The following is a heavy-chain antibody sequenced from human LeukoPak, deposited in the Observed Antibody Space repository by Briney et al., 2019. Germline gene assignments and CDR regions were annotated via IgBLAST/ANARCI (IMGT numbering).Heavy chain of an antibody. CDR1: GGFISSAGYY. D-gene: IGHD1-1*01. J-gene: IGHJ6*02. Sequence: SQTLSLTCTVSGGFISSAGYYWSWLRQHPGKGLEWIGFIYYSGSTFFNPSLKSRITISVDTSKNQFSLKLSSVTAADTAVYYCARDVQLERRGGFSGMDVWGQGTTVTVSS. V-gene: IGHV4-31*03. CDR3: ARDVQLERRGGFSGMDV. CDR2: IYYSGST.